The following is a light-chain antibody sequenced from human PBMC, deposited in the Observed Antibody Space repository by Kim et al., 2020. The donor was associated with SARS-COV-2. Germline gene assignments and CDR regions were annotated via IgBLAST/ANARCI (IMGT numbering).Light chain of an antibody. CDR1: QSVLSSANNKNF. CDR2: WAA. V-gene: IGKV4-1*01. J-gene: IGKJ4*01. CDR3: QQYYSVPLA. Sequence: RATINFKSSQSVLSSANNKNFLAWYQQSPGQPPKMLIYWAATRESGVPDRFSGSGSGTDFTLTISSLQAEDVAVYYCQQYYSVPLAFGGGTKLEI.